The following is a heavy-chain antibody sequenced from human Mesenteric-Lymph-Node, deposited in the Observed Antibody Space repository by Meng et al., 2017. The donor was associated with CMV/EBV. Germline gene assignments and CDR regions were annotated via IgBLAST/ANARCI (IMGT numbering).Heavy chain of an antibody. Sequence: QVQLQQWGAGPLKPSATLSLYCAVYGGSFSGYYWSWIRQPPGKGLEWIGEINHSGSTNYNPSLKSRVTISVDTSKNQFSLKLSSVTAADTAVYYCARHQRWLKSEGGFDYWGQGTLVTVSS. CDR1: GGSFSGYY. V-gene: IGHV4-34*01. CDR2: INHSGST. CDR3: ARHQRWLKSEGGFDY. D-gene: IGHD4-23*01. J-gene: IGHJ4*02.